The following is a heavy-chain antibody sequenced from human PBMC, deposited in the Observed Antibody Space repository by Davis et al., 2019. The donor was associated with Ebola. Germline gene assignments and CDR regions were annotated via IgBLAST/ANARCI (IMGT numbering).Heavy chain of an antibody. CDR2: IYPGDSDT. Sequence: KVSCKGSGYSFTSYWIGWVRQLPGKGLEWMGIIYPGDSDTRYSPSFQGQVTISADKSINTAYLQWNTLQASDTAIYYCVCKTGTTPYDWFDPWGQGTLVTVSS. D-gene: IGHD1-1*01. J-gene: IGHJ5*02. CDR1: GYSFTSYW. V-gene: IGHV5-51*01. CDR3: VCKTGTTPYDWFDP.